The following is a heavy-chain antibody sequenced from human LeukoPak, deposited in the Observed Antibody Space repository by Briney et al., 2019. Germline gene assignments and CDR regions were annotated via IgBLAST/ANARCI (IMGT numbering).Heavy chain of an antibody. Sequence: GASVKVSCKASGYTFTSYDINWVRQATGQGLEWMGWVNPNSGNTGYAQKFQGRVTITRNTSISTAYMELSSLRSEDTAVYYCARGYGYYDFWSGYSSPFDYWGQGTLVTVSS. CDR3: ARGYGYYDFWSGYSSPFDY. V-gene: IGHV1-8*03. CDR2: VNPNSGNT. J-gene: IGHJ4*02. CDR1: GYTFTSYD. D-gene: IGHD3-3*01.